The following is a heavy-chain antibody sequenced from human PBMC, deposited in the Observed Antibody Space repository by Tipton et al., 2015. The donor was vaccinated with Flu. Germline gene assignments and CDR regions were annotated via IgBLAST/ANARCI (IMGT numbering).Heavy chain of an antibody. J-gene: IGHJ4*02. V-gene: IGHV4-38-2*02. CDR2: VYHGGTT. CDR1: GYSISSRYY. CDR3: ATTTYYYGSGSHDY. Sequence: TLSLTCTVSGYSISSRYYWGWSRQPPGKGLEWIGCVYHGGTTYYNPSLKSRVAISLDTFKNQFSLKLTSVTAADTAVYYCATTTYYYGSGSHDYWGLGTLVTVSS. D-gene: IGHD3-10*01.